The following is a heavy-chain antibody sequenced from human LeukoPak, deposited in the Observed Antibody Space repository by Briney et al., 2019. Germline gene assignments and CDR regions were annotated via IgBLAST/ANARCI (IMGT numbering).Heavy chain of an antibody. Sequence: SETLSLTCTVSGDSISSYYWSWIRQPPGKGLEWIGYIYYSGSTNYDPSLKSRVTISVDTSKNQFSLNLISVTAADTAVYFCARGRGGGGSSNNWFDPWGQGTLVTVSS. V-gene: IGHV4-59*01. D-gene: IGHD2-15*01. J-gene: IGHJ5*02. CDR1: GDSISSYY. CDR2: IYYSGST. CDR3: ARGRGGGGSSNNWFDP.